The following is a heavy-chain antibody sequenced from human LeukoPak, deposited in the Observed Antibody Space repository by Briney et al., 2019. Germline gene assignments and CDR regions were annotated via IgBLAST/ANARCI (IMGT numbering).Heavy chain of an antibody. V-gene: IGHV3-74*01. D-gene: IGHD1-26*01. CDR3: ARDPHGGSGSDPHDALDI. CDR2: IKNDGRSP. CDR1: GFTFSSYW. Sequence: GGSLRLSCAATGFTFSSYWTHWVRQAPGKGLVWVSRIKNDGRSPCYAGSVKGRFTISSDNAKNSVYLQIDSLGAEDTAVYYCARDPHGGSGSDPHDALDIWGQGTMVTVSS. J-gene: IGHJ3*02.